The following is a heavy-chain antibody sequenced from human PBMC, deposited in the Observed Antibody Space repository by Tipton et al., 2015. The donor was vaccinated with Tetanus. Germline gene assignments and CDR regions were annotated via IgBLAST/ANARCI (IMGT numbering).Heavy chain of an antibody. J-gene: IGHJ4*02. CDR1: GGTFTNYA. V-gene: IGHV1-69*01. D-gene: IGHD2-21*01. CDR3: ARAPTRISRAYDY. CDR2: ITPIFGTT. Sequence: QLVQSGPEVKKPGSSVKVSCKASGGTFTNYALSWVRQAPGQGLEWVGGITPIFGTTNSAPKFPGRVTITADESTNTAYMELSSLRSEDTAVYYCARAPTRISRAYDYWGQGTQITVSS.